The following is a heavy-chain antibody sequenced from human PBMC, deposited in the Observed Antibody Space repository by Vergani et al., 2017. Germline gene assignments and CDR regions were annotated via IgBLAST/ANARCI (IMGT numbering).Heavy chain of an antibody. V-gene: IGHV3-30*02. CDR1: GFNLSNYD. Sequence: QVQLVESGGGVVPRGGSLRLSCATSGFNLSNYDMQWIRQGPGKGLEFVAFIQFDGSNQYYADSVKGRFTLSRDFSKNTLYLQMNSLRTDDTATYYCAKHFRGWGIDYWGQGTQVIVSS. CDR2: IQFDGSNQ. J-gene: IGHJ4*02. D-gene: IGHD3-16*01. CDR3: AKHFRGWGIDY.